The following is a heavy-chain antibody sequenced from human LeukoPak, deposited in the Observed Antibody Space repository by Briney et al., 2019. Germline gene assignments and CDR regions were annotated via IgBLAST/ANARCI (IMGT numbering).Heavy chain of an antibody. D-gene: IGHD6-19*01. CDR2: IRGSGGTK. V-gene: IGHV3-23*01. Sequence: GGSLRLSCAASGFTFSSYAMTWVRQAPGKGLEWVSAIRGSGGTKFYADSVKGRFTVSRDNSKNTLYLQMNSLRAEDTALYYCAKDSSSGWYRQTYSDYWGQGTLVTVSS. CDR1: GFTFSSYA. J-gene: IGHJ4*02. CDR3: AKDSSSGWYRQTYSDY.